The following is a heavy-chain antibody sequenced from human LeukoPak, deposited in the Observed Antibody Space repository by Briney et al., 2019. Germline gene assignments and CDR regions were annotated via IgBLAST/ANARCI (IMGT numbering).Heavy chain of an antibody. CDR3: AKNSLSYSSRDYYFDY. V-gene: IGHV1-69*05. CDR2: IIPIFGTA. Sequence: GASVKVSCKASGGTFSSYAISWVRQAPGQGLEWMGGIIPIFGTANYAQKFQGRVTITTDESTSTAYMELSSLRPEDTAIYYCAKNSLSYSSRDYYFDYWGQGTLVTVSS. CDR1: GGTFSSYA. J-gene: IGHJ4*02. D-gene: IGHD6-13*01.